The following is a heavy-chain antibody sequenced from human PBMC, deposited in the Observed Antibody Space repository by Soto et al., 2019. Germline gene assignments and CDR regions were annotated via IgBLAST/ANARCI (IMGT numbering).Heavy chain of an antibody. CDR2: TYYRSKWYN. V-gene: IGHV6-1*01. CDR1: GDSVSSNSVA. Sequence: QVQLQQSGPGLAKPSQTLSLTCAISGDSVSSNSVAWNWVRQSPSRGLEWLGRTYYRSKWYNDYAPSVKSRITINTDTSKNQFSLQLSSVTPEDTAVYFCARDGAAGWDFYYGMDVWGQGTTVTVSS. D-gene: IGHD3-9*01. J-gene: IGHJ6*02. CDR3: ARDGAAGWDFYYGMDV.